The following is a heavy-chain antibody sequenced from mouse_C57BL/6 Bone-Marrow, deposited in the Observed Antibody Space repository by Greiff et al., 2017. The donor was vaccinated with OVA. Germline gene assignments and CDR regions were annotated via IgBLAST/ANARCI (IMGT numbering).Heavy chain of an antibody. V-gene: IGHV1-55*01. Sequence: QVQLQQPGAELVKPGASVKMSCKASGYTFTSYWITWVKQRPGQGLEWIGDIYPGSGSTNYNEKFKSKATLTVDTSSSTAYMQLSSLTSEDSAVYYCARRGYGSSNYYAMDYWGQGPSVTFSS. J-gene: IGHJ4*01. CDR2: IYPGSGST. CDR1: GYTFTSYW. CDR3: ARRGYGSSNYYAMDY. D-gene: IGHD1-1*01.